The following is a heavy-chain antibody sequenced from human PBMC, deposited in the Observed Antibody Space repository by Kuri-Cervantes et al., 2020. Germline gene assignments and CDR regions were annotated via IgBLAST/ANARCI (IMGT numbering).Heavy chain of an antibody. Sequence: SETLSLTCAVSGYSISSGYYWGWIRQPPGKGLEWIGSIYHSGSTYYNPSLKSRVTISVDTSKNQFSLKLSSVTAADTAVYYCARLAAGGTIFDYWGQGTLVTVSS. CDR1: GYSISSGYY. CDR2: IYHSGST. CDR3: ARLAAGGTIFDY. V-gene: IGHV4-38-2*01. D-gene: IGHD1/OR15-1a*01. J-gene: IGHJ4*02.